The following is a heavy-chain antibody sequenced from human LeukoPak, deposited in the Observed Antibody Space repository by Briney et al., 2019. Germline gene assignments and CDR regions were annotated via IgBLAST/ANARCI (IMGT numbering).Heavy chain of an antibody. CDR3: AKEPAYFYGSGSFSHYFDY. J-gene: IGHJ4*02. Sequence: GGSLKLSFAAPGLTFSNYAMSWVRQAPGKGLEWVSSISDTGGSTYYADSVKGRFTISRDNSKNTLYLQMNSLRAEDTAVYYCAKEPAYFYGSGSFSHYFDYWGQGTLVTGTS. CDR1: GLTFSNYA. D-gene: IGHD3-10*01. CDR2: ISDTGGST. V-gene: IGHV3-23*01.